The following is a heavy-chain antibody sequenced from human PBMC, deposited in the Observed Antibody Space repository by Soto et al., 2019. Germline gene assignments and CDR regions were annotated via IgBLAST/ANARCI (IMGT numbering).Heavy chain of an antibody. CDR3: ARTTGRHLDF. D-gene: IGHD4-4*01. CDR2: IDSTGTA. J-gene: IGHJ4*02. CDR1: YGSISVSNFF. V-gene: IGHV4-39*01. Sequence: QLQLQESLPGLVKPWETLSLTCTVSYGSISVSNFFWGWVRQPPAKGLEWIGTIDSTGTAYFTPSLGTRVTFPVDTSKIQFSLTLYSVTAADTAVYYCARTTGRHLDFWGQGILVTVSS.